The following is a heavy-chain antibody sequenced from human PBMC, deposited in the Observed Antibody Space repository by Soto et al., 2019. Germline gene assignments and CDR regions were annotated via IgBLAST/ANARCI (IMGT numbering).Heavy chain of an antibody. CDR1: GGSISSGDYY. V-gene: IGHV4-30-4*01. CDR3: ARTLWFGELFLYY. Sequence: SETLSLTCTVSGGSISSGDYYWSWIRQPPGKGLEWIGYIYYSGSTYYNPSLKSRVTISVDTSKNQFSLKLSSVTAADTAVYYCARTLWFGELFLYYWGQGTLVTVSS. CDR2: IYYSGST. D-gene: IGHD3-10*01. J-gene: IGHJ4*02.